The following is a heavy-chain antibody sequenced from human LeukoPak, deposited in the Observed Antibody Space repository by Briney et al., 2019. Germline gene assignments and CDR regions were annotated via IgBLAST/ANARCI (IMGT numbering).Heavy chain of an antibody. CDR3: ARARDYYDSSGYSK. D-gene: IGHD3-22*01. J-gene: IGHJ4*02. V-gene: IGHV3-30-3*01. CDR1: GFTFSSYA. CDR2: ISYDGGNK. Sequence: PGGSLRLSCAASGFTFSSYAMHWVRQAPGKGLEWVAVISYDGGNKYYADSVKGRFTISRDNSKNTLYLQMNSLRAEDTAVYYCARARDYYDSSGYSKWGQGTLVTVSS.